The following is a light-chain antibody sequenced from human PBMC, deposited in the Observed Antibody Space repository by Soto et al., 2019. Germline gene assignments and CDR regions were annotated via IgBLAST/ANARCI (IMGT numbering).Light chain of an antibody. Sequence: SYELTQPPSVSVAPGQTATISCGGNKIGSKTVHWYQQKPGQAPVLVVYDDSDRPSGIPERFSGSNSGNTATLTISGVEAGDEADYYCQVWHTSSDHHVVFGGGTKLTVL. J-gene: IGLJ2*01. CDR1: KIGSKT. CDR2: DDS. V-gene: IGLV3-21*02. CDR3: QVWHTSSDHHVV.